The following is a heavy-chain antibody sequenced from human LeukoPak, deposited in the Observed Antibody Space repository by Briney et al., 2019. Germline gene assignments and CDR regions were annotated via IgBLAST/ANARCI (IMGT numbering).Heavy chain of an antibody. D-gene: IGHD2-21*02. CDR3: AIAVTGLDY. Sequence: GGSLSLSCADFGFTVSSNYISWVRQAPGKGLEWVSVIYSGGSTYYADSVKGRFTISRDNSKNTLYLEMNSLRAEDTAVYYCAIAVTGLDYWGQGTLVTVSS. CDR2: IYSGGST. V-gene: IGHV3-66*01. J-gene: IGHJ4*02. CDR1: GFTVSSNY.